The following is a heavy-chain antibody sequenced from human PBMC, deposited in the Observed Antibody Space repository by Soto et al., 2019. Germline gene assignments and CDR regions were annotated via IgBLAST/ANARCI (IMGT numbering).Heavy chain of an antibody. CDR3: VRAAAAGNGRRMDV. CDR2: INPSGGST. CDR1: GYTFTSYY. V-gene: IGHV1-46*01. J-gene: IGHJ6*02. D-gene: IGHD6-13*01. Sequence: QVQLVQSGAEVTKPGASVKDSCKASGYTFTSYYIHWVRQAPGQGLGWMGMINPSGGSTTYTQTFQGRHTMPRDRSVSTVYMALSSLTSEDTAVYYCVRAAAAGNGRRMDVWGQGTTVTVSS.